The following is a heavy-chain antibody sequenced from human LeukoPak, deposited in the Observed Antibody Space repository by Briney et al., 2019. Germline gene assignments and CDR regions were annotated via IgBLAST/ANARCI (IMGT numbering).Heavy chain of an antibody. V-gene: IGHV3-33*01. D-gene: IGHD3-10*01. CDR3: ARDMVRGVMVLDY. J-gene: IGHJ4*02. CDR1: GFTFSSYG. CDR2: IWYDGSNK. Sequence: PARSLRLSCAASGFTFSSYGMHWVRQAPGKGLEWVAVIWYDGSNKYNADSVKGRFTISRDNSKNTLYLQMNSLRAEATAVYYCARDMVRGVMVLDYWGQGTLVTVSS.